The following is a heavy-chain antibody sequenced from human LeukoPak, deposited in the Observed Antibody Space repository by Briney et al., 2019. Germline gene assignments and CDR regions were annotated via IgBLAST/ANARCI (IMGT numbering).Heavy chain of an antibody. CDR1: GYSFTSYW. D-gene: IGHD2-21*02. CDR3: ARRAIIYCGGDCYSDSDAFDI. V-gene: IGHV5-51*01. Sequence: GESLKISCKGSGYSFTSYWIGWVRQMPGKGLEWMGIIYPGDSDTRYSPSFQGQVTISADKSISTAYLQWSSLKASDTAMYYCARRAIIYCGGDCYSDSDAFDIWGQGTMVTVSS. CDR2: IYPGDSDT. J-gene: IGHJ3*02.